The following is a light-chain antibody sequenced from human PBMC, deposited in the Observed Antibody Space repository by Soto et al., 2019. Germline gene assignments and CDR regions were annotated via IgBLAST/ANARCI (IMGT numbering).Light chain of an antibody. CDR2: SSD. CDR3: AAWDDSLSGHVV. CDR1: SSNMGSNY. J-gene: IGLJ2*01. Sequence: QSVLTQPPSASGTPGQRVTISCSGSSSNMGSNYVYWYQQLPGTAPKLLIYSSDQRPSGVPDRFSGSKSGTSASRAISGLRSEDEADYYCAAWDDSLSGHVVFGGGTKLTVL. V-gene: IGLV1-47*02.